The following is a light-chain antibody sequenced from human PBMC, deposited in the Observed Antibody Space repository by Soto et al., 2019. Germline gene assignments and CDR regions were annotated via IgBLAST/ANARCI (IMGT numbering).Light chain of an antibody. CDR2: GAS. Sequence: EIVLTQSPGSLSLSPGQRATLSCRASQSVDTTFFAWYQKKPGQAPRLLIYGASKRATGIPDRFSGSGSGTDFPLIISRLEPEDFAVYYCQQYMSSVTCSQGTKVEIK. V-gene: IGKV3-20*01. CDR1: QSVDTTF. CDR3: QQYMSSVT. J-gene: IGKJ1*01.